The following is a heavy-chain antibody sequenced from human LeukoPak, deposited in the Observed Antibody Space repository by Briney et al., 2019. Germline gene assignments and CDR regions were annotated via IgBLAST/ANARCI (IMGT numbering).Heavy chain of an antibody. CDR1: GYSFTSYW. D-gene: IGHD3-3*01. CDR2: IYPGDSDT. CDR3: AISYDFWTNWFDP. V-gene: IGHV5-51*01. J-gene: IGHJ5*02. Sequence: GESLKVSCKGSGYSFTSYWIGRVRQMPGKGLEWMGIIYPGDSDTRYSPSFQGQVTISADKSISTAYLQWSSLKASDTAMYYCAISYDFWTNWFDPWGQGTLVTVSS.